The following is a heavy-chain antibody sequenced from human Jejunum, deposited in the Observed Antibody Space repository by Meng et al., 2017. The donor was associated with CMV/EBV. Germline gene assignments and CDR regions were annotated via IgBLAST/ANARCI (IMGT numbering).Heavy chain of an antibody. J-gene: IGHJ4*02. CDR3: ARGPGASTREGFDY. V-gene: IGHV4-4*07. CDR2: FYSSDTY. D-gene: IGHD1-26*01. Sequence: AGPGLVKPSKTLPPPRYVLVGSNNTFYWVWIRQSAGKGLEWIGRFYSSDTYNYHPSLNSRVTMSLDTSKNQFSLNLRSVTAADTAIYYCARGPGASTREGFDYWGLGTLVTVSS. CDR1: VGSNNTFY.